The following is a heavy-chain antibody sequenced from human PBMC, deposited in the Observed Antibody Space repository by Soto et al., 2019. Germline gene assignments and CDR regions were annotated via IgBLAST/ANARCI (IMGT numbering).Heavy chain of an antibody. V-gene: IGHV1-69*13. CDR3: ATGTRNMIVVVITLDY. J-gene: IGHJ4*02. D-gene: IGHD3-22*01. Sequence: GVSVKVSCKASGGTFSSYAISWVRQAPGQGLEWMGGIIPIFGTANYAQKFQGRVTITADESTSTAYMELSSLRSEDTAVYYCATGTRNMIVVVITLDYWGQGTLVTVSS. CDR2: IIPIFGTA. CDR1: GGTFSSYA.